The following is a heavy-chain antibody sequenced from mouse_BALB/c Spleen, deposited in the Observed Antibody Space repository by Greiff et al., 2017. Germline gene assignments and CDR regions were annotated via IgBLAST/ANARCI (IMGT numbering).Heavy chain of an antibody. V-gene: IGHV5-6*01. Sequence: EVQVVESGGDLVKPGGSLKLSCAASGFTFSSYGMSWVRQTPDKRLEWVATISSGGSYTYYPDSVKGRFTISRDNAKNTLYLQMSSLKSEDTAMYYCARHVPYRYEFAYWGQGTLVTVSA. CDR3: ARHVPYRYEFAY. D-gene: IGHD2-14*01. CDR2: ISSGGSYT. CDR1: GFTFSSYG. J-gene: IGHJ3*01.